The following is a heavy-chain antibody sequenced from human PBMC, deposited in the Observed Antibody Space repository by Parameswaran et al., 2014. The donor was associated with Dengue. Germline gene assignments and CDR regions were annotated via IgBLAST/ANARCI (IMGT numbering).Heavy chain of an antibody. J-gene: IGHJ4*02. CDR3: ARDRPSLLRFWSGYCYYFDY. Sequence: SWVRQAPGQGLEWMGWISAYNGNTNYAQKLQGRVTMTTDTSTSTAYMELRSLRSDDTAVYYCARDRPSLLRFWSGYCYYFDYWGQGTLVTVSS. V-gene: IGHV1-18*01. D-gene: IGHD3-3*01. CDR2: ISAYNGNT.